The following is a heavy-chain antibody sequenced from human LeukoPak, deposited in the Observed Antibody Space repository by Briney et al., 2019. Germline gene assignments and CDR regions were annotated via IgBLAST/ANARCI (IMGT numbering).Heavy chain of an antibody. CDR2: INHSGST. Sequence: SETLSLTCAVYGGSFSGYYWSWIRQPPGKGLEWIGEINHSGSTNYNPSLKSRVTISVDTSKNQFSLKLSSVTAADTAVYYCARDSRNYYDSSGYWTFDYWGQGTLVTVSS. J-gene: IGHJ4*02. D-gene: IGHD3-22*01. CDR3: ARDSRNYYDSSGYWTFDY. CDR1: GGSFSGYY. V-gene: IGHV4-34*01.